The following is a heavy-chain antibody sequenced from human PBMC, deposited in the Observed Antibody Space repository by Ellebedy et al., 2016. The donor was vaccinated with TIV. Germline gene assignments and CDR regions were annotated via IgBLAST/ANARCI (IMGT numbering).Heavy chain of an antibody. CDR1: GFTYKKYS. Sequence: PGGSLGLSCAASGFTYKKYSMNWVRQAPGKGLEWVSYISLTGTIYYADSVKDRFTISRDTDKNSLYLQMNSLRDEDTAVYYCARSVGPLDYWGQGTLVTVSS. J-gene: IGHJ4*02. CDR2: ISLTGTI. CDR3: ARSVGPLDY. V-gene: IGHV3-48*02. D-gene: IGHD2-15*01.